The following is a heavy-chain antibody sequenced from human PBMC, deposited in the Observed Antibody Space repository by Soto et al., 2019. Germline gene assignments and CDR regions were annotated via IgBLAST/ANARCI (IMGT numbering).Heavy chain of an antibody. J-gene: IGHJ4*02. CDR1: GFTFDDYA. CDR3: AKAGYSSSWYY. V-gene: IGHV3-9*01. Sequence: SLKISCAASGFTFDDYAMHWVRQAPGKGLEWVSGISWNSGSIGYADSVKGRFTISRDNAKNSLYLQMNSLRAEDTALYYCAKAGYSSSWYYWGQGTLVTVSS. D-gene: IGHD6-13*01. CDR2: ISWNSGSI.